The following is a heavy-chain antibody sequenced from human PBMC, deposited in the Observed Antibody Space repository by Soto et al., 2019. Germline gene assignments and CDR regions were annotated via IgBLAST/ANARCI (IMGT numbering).Heavy chain of an antibody. V-gene: IGHV3-48*03. CDR1: GFTFSSYE. CDR2: ISSSGSTI. CDR3: ARERKRSFFDY. Sequence: GGSLRLSCAASGFTFSSYEMNWVRQAPGKGLEWVSYISSSGSTIYYADSVKGRFTISRDNAKNSLYLQMNSLRADDTAVYYCARERKRSFFDYWGQGTLVTVSS. J-gene: IGHJ4*02.